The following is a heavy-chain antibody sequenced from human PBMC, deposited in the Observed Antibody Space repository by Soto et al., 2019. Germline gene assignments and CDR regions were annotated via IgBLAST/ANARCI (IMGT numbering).Heavy chain of an antibody. V-gene: IGHV3-48*02. J-gene: IGHJ6*02. CDR1: GFTFSSYS. Sequence: EVQLVESGGGLVQPGGSLRLSCAASGFTFSSYSMNWVGQAPGKGLEWVSYISSSSSTIYYADSVKGRFTISRDNAKNSLYLQMNSLRDEDTAVYYCARVDGDYYYYGMDVWGQGTTVTVSS. CDR2: ISSSSSTI. CDR3: ARVDGDYYYYGMDV. D-gene: IGHD3-16*01.